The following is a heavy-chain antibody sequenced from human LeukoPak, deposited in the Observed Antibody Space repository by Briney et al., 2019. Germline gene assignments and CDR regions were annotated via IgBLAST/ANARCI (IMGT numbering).Heavy chain of an antibody. V-gene: IGHV3-21*01. J-gene: IGHJ5*02. CDR3: ARGDRSGNYYGSGSP. D-gene: IGHD3-10*01. Sequence: PGGSLRLSCAASGFTFSSYSMNWVRQAPGKGLEWVSSISSSSSYIYYADSVRGRFTISRDNAKHSLYLQMNSLRAEDTAVYYCARGDRSGNYYGSGSPWGQGTLVTVSS. CDR1: GFTFSSYS. CDR2: ISSSSSYI.